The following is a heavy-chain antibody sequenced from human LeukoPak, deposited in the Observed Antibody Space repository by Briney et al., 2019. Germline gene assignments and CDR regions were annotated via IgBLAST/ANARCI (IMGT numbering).Heavy chain of an antibody. J-gene: IGHJ5*02. CDR3: ARELRDYDSSGYDWFDP. CDR2: INPNSGGT. D-gene: IGHD3-22*01. V-gene: IGHV1-2*02. Sequence: ASVKVSCKASGYTFTGYYMHWVRQAPGQELEWMGWINPNSGGTNYAQKFQGRVTMTRDTSISTAYMELSRLRSDDTAVYYCARELRDYDSSGYDWFDPWGQGTLVTVSS. CDR1: GYTFTGYY.